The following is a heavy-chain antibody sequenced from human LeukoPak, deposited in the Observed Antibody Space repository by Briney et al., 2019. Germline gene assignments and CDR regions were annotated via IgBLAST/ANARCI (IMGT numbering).Heavy chain of an antibody. CDR2: FDPEDGET. D-gene: IGHD4-23*01. J-gene: IGHJ3*02. CDR1: GYTLTELS. CDR3: ATLPYGGNSKEAFDI. V-gene: IGHV1-24*01. Sequence: ASVKVSCKVSGYTLTELSMHWVRQAPGKGLEWMGGFDPEDGETIYAQKFQGRVTMTEDTSTDTAYMKLSSLRSEDTAVYYCATLPYGGNSKEAFDIWGQGTMVTVSS.